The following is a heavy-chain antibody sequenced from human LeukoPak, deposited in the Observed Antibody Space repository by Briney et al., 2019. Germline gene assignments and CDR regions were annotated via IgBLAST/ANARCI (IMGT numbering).Heavy chain of an antibody. V-gene: IGHV1-46*01. CDR3: ARVYVAAHFDY. CDR2: INPSGGST. J-gene: IGHJ4*02. Sequence: ASVKVSCKASGYTFTSYYMHWVRQAPGQGLEWMGIINPSGGSTSYAQKFQGRVTMTRDTSTSTVYMELSSLRSEDTAVCYCARVYVAAHFDYWGRGTLVTVSS. CDR1: GYTFTSYY. D-gene: IGHD3-10*02.